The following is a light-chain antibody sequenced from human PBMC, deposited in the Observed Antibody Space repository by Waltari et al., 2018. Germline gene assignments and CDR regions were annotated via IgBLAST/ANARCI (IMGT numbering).Light chain of an antibody. CDR1: SSDIGVHNY. V-gene: IGLV2-14*01. CDR2: DVV. CDR3: SSYASSK. Sequence: QSALTQPASVSGSPGQTIPISCTGPSSDIGVHNYVSWYQQHPGKAPKLMIYDVVKRPSGVSSRFSGSKSGNTASLTISGLQAEDDAIYYCSSYASSKFGGGTKLTVL. J-gene: IGLJ2*01.